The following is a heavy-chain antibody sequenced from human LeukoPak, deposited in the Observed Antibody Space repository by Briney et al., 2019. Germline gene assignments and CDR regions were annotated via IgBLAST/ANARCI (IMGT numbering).Heavy chain of an antibody. CDR2: ISHSGIT. CDR3: ARETIPAANDY. V-gene: IGHV4-30-4*01. D-gene: IGHD6-13*01. J-gene: IGHJ4*02. Sequence: PSQTLSLTCTVPGDSISSGDYYWSWIRQPPGKGLEWIGYISHSGITYYNPSLKSRASMAVDTSKNQSSLKLSSVTAADTAVYFCARETIPAANDYWGQGILVTVSS. CDR1: GDSISSGDYY.